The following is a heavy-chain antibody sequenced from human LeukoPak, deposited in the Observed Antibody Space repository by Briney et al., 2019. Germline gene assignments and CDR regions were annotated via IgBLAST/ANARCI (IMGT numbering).Heavy chain of an antibody. J-gene: IGHJ6*03. Sequence: PSETLSLTCAAYGGSFSGYYWSWIRQPPGKGLEWIGEINHSGSTNYNPSLKSRVTISVDTSKNQFSLKLSSVTAADTAVYYCARGYRRTGRRGYYYYYMDVWGKGTTVTVSS. CDR2: INHSGST. CDR1: GGSFSGYY. D-gene: IGHD3-16*02. CDR3: ARGYRRTGRRGYYYYYMDV. V-gene: IGHV4-34*01.